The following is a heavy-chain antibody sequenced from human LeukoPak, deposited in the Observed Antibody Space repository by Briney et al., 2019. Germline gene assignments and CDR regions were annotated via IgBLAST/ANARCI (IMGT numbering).Heavy chain of an antibody. V-gene: IGHV5-51*01. J-gene: IGHJ4*02. Sequence: PGESLKISCKGSGYSFTNYWIGWVRQMPGKGLEWMGNIYPAESDTRYSPSFQGHVTISADKSISTAYLQWSSLKASDTAMYYCARRPWYSSGWYGGVDFDYWGQGTLDTVSS. CDR1: GYSFTNYW. D-gene: IGHD6-19*01. CDR2: IYPAESDT. CDR3: ARRPWYSSGWYGGVDFDY.